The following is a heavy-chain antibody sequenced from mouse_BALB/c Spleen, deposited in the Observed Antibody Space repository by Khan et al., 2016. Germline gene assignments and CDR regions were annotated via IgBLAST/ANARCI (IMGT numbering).Heavy chain of an antibody. J-gene: IGHJ3*01. V-gene: IGHV3-8*02. CDR2: ISHSGDS. D-gene: IGHD1-2*01. Sequence: EVQLQESGPSLAKPSQTQSLTCSVTGDSITSGHWNWIRKFPGNKFDFMGYISHSGDSYYNPSLKSRISITRDTSKNQYYLQLNSVTTEDTATYXCATWDYYGSAFAYWGQGTLVTVSA. CDR3: ATWDYYGSAFAY. CDR1: GDSITSGH.